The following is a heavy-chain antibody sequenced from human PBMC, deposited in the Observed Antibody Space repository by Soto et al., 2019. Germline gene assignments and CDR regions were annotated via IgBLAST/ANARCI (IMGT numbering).Heavy chain of an antibody. CDR3: ARDHQGYSYGSYYYGMDV. Sequence: ASVKVSCKASGGTFSSYAISWVRQAPGQGLEWMGGIIPIFGTANYAQKFQGRVTITADESTSTAYMELSSPRSEDTAVYYCARDHQGYSYGSYYYGMDVWGQGTTVTVSS. V-gene: IGHV1-69*13. J-gene: IGHJ6*02. CDR2: IIPIFGTA. CDR1: GGTFSSYA. D-gene: IGHD5-18*01.